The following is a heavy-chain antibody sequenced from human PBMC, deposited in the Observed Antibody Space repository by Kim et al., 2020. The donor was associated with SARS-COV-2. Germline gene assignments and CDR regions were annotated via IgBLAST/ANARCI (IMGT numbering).Heavy chain of an antibody. CDR2: ISYDGSNK. CDR1: GFTFSSYA. J-gene: IGHJ5*02. Sequence: GGSLRLSCAASGFTFSSYAMHWVRQAPGKGLEWVAIISYDGSNKYYADSVKGRFTISRDNSKYTLYLQMNSLRAEDTALYYCARDYYDSSGYYSPWFDP. D-gene: IGHD3-22*01. CDR3: ARDYYDSSGYYSPWFDP. V-gene: IGHV3-30*04.